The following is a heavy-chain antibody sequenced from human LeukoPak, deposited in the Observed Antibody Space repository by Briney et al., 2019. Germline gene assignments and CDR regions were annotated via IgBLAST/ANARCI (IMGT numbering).Heavy chain of an antibody. Sequence: GASVKVSCKASGYTFTDYDFNWVRQAPGQGLLWMGWVSPTSGNTGYDQKFQGRIIITRDAAIRTVYMELSSLRFDDTAVYYGARGRYHWNKGGYYYMDVWGEGTTVTVSS. V-gene: IGHV1-8*03. CDR1: GYTFTDYD. D-gene: IGHD1/OR15-1a*01. CDR2: VSPTSGNT. J-gene: IGHJ6*03. CDR3: ARGRYHWNKGGYYYMDV.